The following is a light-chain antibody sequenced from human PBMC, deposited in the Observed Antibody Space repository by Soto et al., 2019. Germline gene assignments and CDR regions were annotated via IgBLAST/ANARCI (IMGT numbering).Light chain of an antibody. CDR3: QTWGTGIRV. CDR1: SGHSSYA. CDR2: VNSDGSH. V-gene: IGLV4-69*01. J-gene: IGLJ3*02. Sequence: QLVLTQSPSASASLGASVKVTCTLSSGHSSYAIAWHQQQPEKGPRHLMEVNSDGSHNKGDGIPDRFSGSSSGAERYLTISSLQSEDEADYYCQTWGTGIRVFGGGTKLTVL.